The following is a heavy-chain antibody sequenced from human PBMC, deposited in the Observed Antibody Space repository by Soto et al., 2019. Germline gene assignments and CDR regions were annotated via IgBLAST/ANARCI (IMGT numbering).Heavy chain of an antibody. CDR1: GGRFGTYN. V-gene: IGHV1-69*01. J-gene: IGHJ6*02. CDR3: ARNSPLAIYYSGLDV. Sequence: QVQLVQSGTEVKKPGSSVRVSCRSSGGRFGTYNINWLRQAPGQGLEWMGGIIPVFGTPTYAQKFQGRVTITADESTITAYLDLSSLRSDDTAIYYCARNSPLAIYYSGLDVWGQGTSVTVSS. CDR2: IIPVFGTP. D-gene: IGHD5-12*01.